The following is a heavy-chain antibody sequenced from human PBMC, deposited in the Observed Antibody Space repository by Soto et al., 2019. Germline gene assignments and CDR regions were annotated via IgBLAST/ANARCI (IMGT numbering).Heavy chain of an antibody. J-gene: IGHJ3*02. D-gene: IGHD4-17*01. Sequence: QVQLVQSGAEVKKPGSSVKVSCKASGGTFSSYAISWVRQAPGQGLEWMGGIIPIFGTANYAQKFQGRVTITADKSTSTAYMELSSLRSEDTAVYYCAKESSTTVTTPDAFDIWGQGTMVTVSS. CDR2: IIPIFGTA. CDR1: GGTFSSYA. CDR3: AKESSTTVTTPDAFDI. V-gene: IGHV1-69*06.